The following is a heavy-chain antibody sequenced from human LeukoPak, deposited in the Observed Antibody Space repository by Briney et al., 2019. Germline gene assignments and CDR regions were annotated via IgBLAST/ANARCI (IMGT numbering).Heavy chain of an antibody. CDR2: INAGNGDT. V-gene: IGHV1-3*01. CDR3: ARDSGEYYFDY. Sequence: ASVKVSCKASGYTFTRYAMHWVRQAPGQRLEWMGWINAGNGDTKYSQKFQGRVTITRDTSASTAYMELSSLRSEDTAVYYCARDSGEYYFDYWGQGTLVTVSS. CDR1: GYTFTRYA. J-gene: IGHJ4*02. D-gene: IGHD2-15*01.